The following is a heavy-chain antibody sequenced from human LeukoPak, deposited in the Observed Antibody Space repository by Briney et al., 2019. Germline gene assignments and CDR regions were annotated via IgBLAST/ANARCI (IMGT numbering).Heavy chain of an antibody. D-gene: IGHD1-14*01. CDR2: ISSSGSTI. Sequence: GGSLRLSCAASGFTISSYEMNWVRQAPGKGLEWVSYISSSGSTIYYADSVKGRFTISRDNAKNSLYLQMNSLRAEDTAVYYCARNHHYYYVMDVWGQGTTVTVSS. CDR3: ARNHHYYYVMDV. V-gene: IGHV3-48*03. J-gene: IGHJ6*02. CDR1: GFTISSYE.